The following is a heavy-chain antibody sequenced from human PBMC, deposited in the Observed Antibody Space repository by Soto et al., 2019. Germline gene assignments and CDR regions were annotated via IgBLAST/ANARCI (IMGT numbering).Heavy chain of an antibody. CDR2: MSSSGSTI. V-gene: IGHV3-11*01. D-gene: IGHD3-22*01. CDR1: GFTFSDYY. Sequence: GGSLRLSCAASGFTFSDYYMSWIRQAPGKGLEWVSYMSSSGSTIYYGDSVKGRFTISRDNAKNSLYLQMNSLRAEDTAVYYCARDLNYYDSSGYSNWFDPWGHGTLGTAPQ. CDR3: ARDLNYYDSSGYSNWFDP. J-gene: IGHJ5*02.